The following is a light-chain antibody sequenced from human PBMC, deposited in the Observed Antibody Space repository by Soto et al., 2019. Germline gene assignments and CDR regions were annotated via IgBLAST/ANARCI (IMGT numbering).Light chain of an antibody. CDR3: QQLNSYPP. CDR2: AAS. J-gene: IGKJ4*01. Sequence: DIQLTQSPSFLSASVGDRVTITCRASQGISSYLAWYQQKPGKAPKLLIYAASTLQSGVPSRFSGSGSGTEFTHTISSLQPEDFATYYCQQLNSYPPFGGGTKVEIK. V-gene: IGKV1-9*01. CDR1: QGISSY.